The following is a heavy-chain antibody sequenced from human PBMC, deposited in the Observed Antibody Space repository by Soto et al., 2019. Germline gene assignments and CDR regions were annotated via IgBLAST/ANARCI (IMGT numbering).Heavy chain of an antibody. CDR2: INYSGTT. D-gene: IGHD5-18*01. CDR3: ACIFSGGYGYGFYYYGMDV. Sequence: SETLSLTCTVSGGSISSSRFHWGWIRQPPGKGLEWIASINYSGTTYYNPSLKSRVTLSVDTSKNQFALKLSSVTAADTAVYYCACIFSGGYGYGFYYYGMDVWGQGTTVTVSS. V-gene: IGHV4-39*01. J-gene: IGHJ6*02. CDR1: GGSISSSRFH.